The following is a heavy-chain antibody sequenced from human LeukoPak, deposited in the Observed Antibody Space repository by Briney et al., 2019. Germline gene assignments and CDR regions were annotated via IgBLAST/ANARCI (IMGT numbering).Heavy chain of an antibody. CDR3: ARDDPVISDPSFDY. V-gene: IGHV3-21*01. CDR1: GFTFSTYS. Sequence: GGSLRLSCEASGFTFSTYSMNWVRQAPEKGLEWVSYISGSGNYIYYADSVKGRFTISRDNAKNELYLRMNSLRAEDTAVYYCARDDPVISDPSFDYWGQGTLVTVPS. D-gene: IGHD2-21*01. CDR2: ISGSGNYI. J-gene: IGHJ4*02.